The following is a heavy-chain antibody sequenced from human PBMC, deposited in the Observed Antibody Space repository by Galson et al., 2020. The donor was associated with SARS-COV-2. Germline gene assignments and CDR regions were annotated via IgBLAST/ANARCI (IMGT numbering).Heavy chain of an antibody. D-gene: IGHD4-4*01. Sequence: ASVKVSCKASGYTFTSYYIHWVRQAPGQGLEWMGIINPSGGGTTYAQKFQGRVTMTRDTSTSTVYMELSSLRSEATAVYYCARDSQGGNDYNYLLFWGQGTLVTVSS. CDR2: INPSGGGT. CDR1: GYTFTSYY. CDR3: ARDSQGGNDYNYLLF. V-gene: IGHV1-46*01. J-gene: IGHJ4*02.